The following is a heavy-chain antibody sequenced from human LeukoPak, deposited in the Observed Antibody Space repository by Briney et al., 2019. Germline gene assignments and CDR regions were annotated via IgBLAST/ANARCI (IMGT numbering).Heavy chain of an antibody. D-gene: IGHD5-12*01. CDR1: GGSISSYY. Sequence: SETLSLTCTVSGGSISSYYWSWIRQPLGKGLEWIAYVYESGDTRYRPSLRSRVTISLDTSKNQFSLKLTSVTAADTAVYYCARHFLRGGFDSWGQGTLVTVSS. CDR2: VYESGDT. CDR3: ARHFLRGGFDS. J-gene: IGHJ5*01. V-gene: IGHV4-59*08.